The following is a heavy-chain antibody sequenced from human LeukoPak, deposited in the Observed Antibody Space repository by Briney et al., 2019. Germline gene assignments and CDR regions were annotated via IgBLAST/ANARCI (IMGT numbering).Heavy chain of an antibody. Sequence: SETLSLTCTVSGGSISSYYWSWIRQPPGKGLEWIGYIYYSVSTNYNPSLKSRVTISVDTSKNQFSLKLSSVTAADTAVYYCARGPRVVDPWGQGTLVTVSS. CDR2: IYYSVST. CDR1: GGSISSYY. J-gene: IGHJ5*02. CDR3: ARGPRVVDP. D-gene: IGHD2-15*01. V-gene: IGHV4-59*12.